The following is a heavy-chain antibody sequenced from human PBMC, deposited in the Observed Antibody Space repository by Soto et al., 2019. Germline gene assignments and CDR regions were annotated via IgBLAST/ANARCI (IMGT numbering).Heavy chain of an antibody. D-gene: IGHD3-22*01. CDR3: ARGFYDSSGYPY. V-gene: IGHV3-13*01. Sequence: GGSLRLSCVASGFTFSSYDMHWVRQATGKGLEWVSAIGTAGDTYYPGSVKGRFTISRENAKNSLYLQMNSLRAEDTAVYYCARGFYDSSGYPYWGQGTLVTVSS. CDR1: GFTFSSYD. J-gene: IGHJ4*02. CDR2: IGTAGDT.